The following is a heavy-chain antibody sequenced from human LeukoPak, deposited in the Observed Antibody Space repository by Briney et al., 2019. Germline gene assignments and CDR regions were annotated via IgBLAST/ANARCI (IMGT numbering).Heavy chain of an antibody. V-gene: IGHV4-39*01. CDR3: VGHPAGRTVAGSF. Sequence: SETLSLTCTVSGGSVTNNNCYWGWIRQPPGTGLEWIGSVYYSGNTFHNPSLKSRVTISIDTSKNQFSLELTSVTAADTAIYYCVGHPAGRTVAGSFWGQGTLVTVSS. D-gene: IGHD6-19*01. CDR1: GGSVTNNNCY. J-gene: IGHJ4*02. CDR2: VYYSGNT.